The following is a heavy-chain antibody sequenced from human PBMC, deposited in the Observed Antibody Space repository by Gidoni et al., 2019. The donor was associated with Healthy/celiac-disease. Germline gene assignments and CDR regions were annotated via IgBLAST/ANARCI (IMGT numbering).Heavy chain of an antibody. CDR1: GYTFTSYA. J-gene: IGHJ4*02. D-gene: IGHD6-6*01. CDR2: INAGNGNT. V-gene: IGHV1-3*01. Sequence: QVQLVQSGAEVKKPGASVKVSCKASGYTFTSYAMHWVRQAPGQRLEWMGWINAGNGNTKYSQKFQGRVTITRDTSASTAYMELSSLRSEDTAVYYRARVFGRHSSSSAGDYKDLDYWGQGTLVTVSS. CDR3: ARVFGRHSSSSAGDYKDLDY.